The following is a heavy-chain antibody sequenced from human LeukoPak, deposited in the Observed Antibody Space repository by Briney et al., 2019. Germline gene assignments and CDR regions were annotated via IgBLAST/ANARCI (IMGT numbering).Heavy chain of an antibody. J-gene: IGHJ4*02. Sequence: PSETLSLTCAVSGGSISSGGYSWSWIRQPPGKGLEWIGYIYYSGSTYYNPSLKSRVTISVDTSKNQSSLKLSSVTAADTAVYYCARDSPYNWNYMGPPRTFDYWGQGTLVTVSS. V-gene: IGHV4-30-4*07. CDR2: IYYSGST. D-gene: IGHD1-7*01. CDR1: GGSISSGGYS. CDR3: ARDSPYNWNYMGPPRTFDY.